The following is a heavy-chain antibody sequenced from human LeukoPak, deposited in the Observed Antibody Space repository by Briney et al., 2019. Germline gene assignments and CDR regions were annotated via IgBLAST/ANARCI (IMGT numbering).Heavy chain of an antibody. CDR1: GFTFRSYA. CDR3: ARDHLAVAGTYYFDY. J-gene: IGHJ4*02. Sequence: PGRSLRLSCAASGFTFRSYAMHWVRQAPGKGLGWVAVISYDGSNKYYADSVKGRFTISRDNSKNTLYLQMNSLRAEDTAVYYCARDHLAVAGTYYFDYWGQGTLVTVSS. D-gene: IGHD6-19*01. CDR2: ISYDGSNK. V-gene: IGHV3-30*04.